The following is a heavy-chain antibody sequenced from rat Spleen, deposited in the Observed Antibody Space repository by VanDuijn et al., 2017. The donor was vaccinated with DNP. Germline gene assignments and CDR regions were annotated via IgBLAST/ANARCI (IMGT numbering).Heavy chain of an antibody. CDR2: ISYDGSST. CDR3: ARLRGDYYAMDA. J-gene: IGHJ4*01. V-gene: IGHV5-7*01. CDR1: GFTFSDYN. Sequence: EVQLVESGGGLVQPGRSMKLSCAASGFTFSDYNMAWVRQAPKKGLEWVATISYDGSSTYYRDSVKGRFTISRDNAKSTLYLQMDSLRSEDMATYYCARLRGDYYAMDAWGQGTSVTVSS.